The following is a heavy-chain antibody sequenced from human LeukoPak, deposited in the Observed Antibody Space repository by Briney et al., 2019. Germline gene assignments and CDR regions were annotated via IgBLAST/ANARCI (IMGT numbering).Heavy chain of an antibody. CDR1: GFIFSSYW. D-gene: IGHD3-22*01. V-gene: IGHV3-7*01. CDR2: IKYDGSLK. Sequence: PGGSLRLSCVASGFIFSSYWMAWVRQAPGKGLEWVANIKYDGSLKFYVDSVKGRFTISRDNAKNSLYLEMNSLRADDTAVYFCASSHDSSGNDWGQGTMVTVSS. CDR3: ASSHDSSGND. J-gene: IGHJ4*02.